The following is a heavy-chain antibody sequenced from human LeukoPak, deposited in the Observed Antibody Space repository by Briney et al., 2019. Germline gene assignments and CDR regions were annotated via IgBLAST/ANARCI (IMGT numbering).Heavy chain of an antibody. J-gene: IGHJ4*02. CDR2: ISSSSSTI. CDR3: ARDPLAYSYGSGIDY. CDR1: GFTFSSYS. V-gene: IGHV3-48*02. Sequence: PGGSLRLSCAASGFTFSSYSMNWVRHAPGKGLEWVSYISSSSSTIYYADSVKGRFTISRDNAKNSLYLQMNSLRDEDTAVYYCARDPLAYSYGSGIDYWGQGTLVTVSS. D-gene: IGHD3-10*01.